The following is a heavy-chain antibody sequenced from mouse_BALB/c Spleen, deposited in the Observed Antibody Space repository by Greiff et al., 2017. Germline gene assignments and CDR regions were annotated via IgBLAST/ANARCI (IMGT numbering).Heavy chain of an antibody. V-gene: IGHV1-82*01. Sequence: VKLMESGPELVKPGASVKISCKASGYAFSSSWMNWVKQRPGQGLEWIGRIYPGDGDTNYNGKFKGKATLTADKSSSTAYMQLSSLTSVDSAVYFCAREGYFDVWGAGTTVTVSS. CDR2: IYPGDGDT. CDR1: GYAFSSSW. J-gene: IGHJ1*01. CDR3: AREGYFDV.